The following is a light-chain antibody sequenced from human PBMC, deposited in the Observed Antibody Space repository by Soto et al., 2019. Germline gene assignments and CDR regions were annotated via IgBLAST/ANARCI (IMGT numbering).Light chain of an antibody. CDR2: GAS. Sequence: EIVMTQSPDTLSVSPGERATLSCRASQSVSSNFAWYQQKPGQAPRLLIFGASTRATGIPARCSGSGSGTEFTLTISSLQSEDFAVYHCQQYNNWPYTFGQGTTLEIK. CDR3: QQYNNWPYT. CDR1: QSVSSN. V-gene: IGKV3-15*01. J-gene: IGKJ2*01.